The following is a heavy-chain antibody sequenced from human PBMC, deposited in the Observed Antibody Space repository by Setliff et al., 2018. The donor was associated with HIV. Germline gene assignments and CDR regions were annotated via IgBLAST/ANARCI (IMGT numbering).Heavy chain of an antibody. CDR3: ARGRGGWDGYGDY. CDR1: GGTFSSYA. V-gene: IGHV1-69*05. D-gene: IGHD5-12*01. J-gene: IGHJ4*02. Sequence: SVKLSCKASGGTFSSYAISWVRQAPGQGVEWLGGVIHNFGTANYAQKFQGRVTITTDESKITAYMELSRLGSEDTAVYYCARGRGGWDGYGDYWGQGTLVTVSS. CDR2: VIHNFGTA.